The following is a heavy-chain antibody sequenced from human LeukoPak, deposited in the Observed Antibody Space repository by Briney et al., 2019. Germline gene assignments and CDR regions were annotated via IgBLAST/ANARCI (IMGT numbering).Heavy chain of an antibody. CDR1: GFTFSSYA. CDR3: AKRGFSSYGDYDY. Sequence: GGSLRLSCAASGFTFSSYAMSWVRQAPGKGLECVSTITSSGGSTFSADSVKGRFTTSRDNSKNTLYLQMSSLRAEDTAVYFCAKRGFSSYGDYDYWGQGTLVTVSS. D-gene: IGHD4-17*01. V-gene: IGHV3-23*01. CDR2: ITSSGGST. J-gene: IGHJ4*02.